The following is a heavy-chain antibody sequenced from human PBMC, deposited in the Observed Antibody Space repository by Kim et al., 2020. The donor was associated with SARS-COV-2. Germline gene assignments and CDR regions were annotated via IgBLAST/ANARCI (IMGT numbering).Heavy chain of an antibody. Sequence: STYYNPCLKSRVTISVETSKNQFSRKLSAVTAADTAVYYCARGEQYYFDYWGQGTLVTVSS. D-gene: IGHD1-1*01. CDR2: ST. J-gene: IGHJ4*02. V-gene: IGHV4-34*01. CDR3: ARGEQYYFDY.